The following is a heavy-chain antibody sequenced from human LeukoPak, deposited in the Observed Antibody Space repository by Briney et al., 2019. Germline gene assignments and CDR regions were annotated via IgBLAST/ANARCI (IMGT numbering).Heavy chain of an antibody. CDR3: ARRDSSGYYFEY. CDR2: ISSSSSYI. Sequence: GGSLRLSCAASGFTFSSYSMNWVRQAPGKGLEWVSSISSSSSYIYYADSVKGRFTISRDNAKNSLYLQMNSLRAEDTAVYYCARRDSSGYYFEYWGQGTLVTVSS. V-gene: IGHV3-21*01. CDR1: GFTFSSYS. D-gene: IGHD3-22*01. J-gene: IGHJ4*02.